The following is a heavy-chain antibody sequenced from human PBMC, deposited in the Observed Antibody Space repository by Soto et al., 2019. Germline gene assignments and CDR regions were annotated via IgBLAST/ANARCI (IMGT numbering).Heavy chain of an antibody. Sequence: ASVKVSCKASEYTFTSYTMQWVRQAPGQRLEWMGWINGGNGNTKYSQKFQGRVTITRDTSASTAYMELSSLRSDDTAVYYCARELQGLYYFDYWGQGTLVTVSS. CDR2: INGGNGNT. J-gene: IGHJ4*02. CDR1: EYTFTSYT. V-gene: IGHV1-3*01. CDR3: ARELQGLYYFDY. D-gene: IGHD4-4*01.